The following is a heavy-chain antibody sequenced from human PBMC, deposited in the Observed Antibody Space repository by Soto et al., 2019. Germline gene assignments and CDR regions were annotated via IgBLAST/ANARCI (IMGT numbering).Heavy chain of an antibody. Sequence: PVGSLRLSCAASGFTFSSYGIHWVRQAPGKGLEWVAVISYDGSNKYYADSVKGRFTISRDNSKNTLYLQMNSLRAEDTAVYYCAKAFDIWGQGTMVTVSS. CDR3: AKAFDI. V-gene: IGHV3-30*18. CDR1: GFTFSSYG. J-gene: IGHJ3*02. CDR2: ISYDGSNK.